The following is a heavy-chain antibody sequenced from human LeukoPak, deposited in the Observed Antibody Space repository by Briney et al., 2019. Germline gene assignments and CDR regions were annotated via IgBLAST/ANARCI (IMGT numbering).Heavy chain of an antibody. CDR1: GGSINRSSYY. CDR2: IHYSGNT. D-gene: IGHD3-16*01. V-gene: IGHV4-39*01. Sequence: PSETLSLTCTVSGGSINRSSYYWGWIRQPPGKGLEWIGSIHYSGNTNYNPSLKSRVTISVDTSKNQFSLGLSSVTAADTAVYYCATFNYWGQGTLVTVSS. CDR3: ATFNY. J-gene: IGHJ4*02.